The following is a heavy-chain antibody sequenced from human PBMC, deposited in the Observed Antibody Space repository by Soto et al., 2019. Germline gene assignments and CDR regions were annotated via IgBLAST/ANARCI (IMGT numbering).Heavy chain of an antibody. CDR3: ARGRGYRDCDTPRYNVGIDV. CDR1: GFTFSSYG. J-gene: IGHJ6*02. V-gene: IGHV3-33*01. CDR2: IWFAGSNK. Sequence: QVQLVESGGGVVQPGRSLRLSCAASGFTFSSYGMHWVRQAPGKGLEWVAVIWFAGSNKRYADSVKGRFTISRDNLKDSLYLQVNRLSGEDPALYSGARGRGYRDCDTPRYNVGIDVCCQGTTVTVSS. D-gene: IGHD5-12*01.